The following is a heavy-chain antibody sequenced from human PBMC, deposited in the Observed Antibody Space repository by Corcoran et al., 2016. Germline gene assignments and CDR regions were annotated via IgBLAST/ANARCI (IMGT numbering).Heavy chain of an antibody. V-gene: IGHV3-7*01. Sequence: EVQLVESGGGLVQPGGSLRLSCAASGFTFSSYWMSWVRQAPGKGLEWVANIKQDGSEKYYVDSVKGRFTISRDNAKNSLYLQMNSLRAEDTGVYYCARDIVLMVYAIEALDYGMDVWGQGTTVTVSS. CDR1: GFTFSSYW. CDR3: ARDIVLMVYAIEALDYGMDV. CDR2: IKQDGSEK. D-gene: IGHD2-8*01. J-gene: IGHJ6*02.